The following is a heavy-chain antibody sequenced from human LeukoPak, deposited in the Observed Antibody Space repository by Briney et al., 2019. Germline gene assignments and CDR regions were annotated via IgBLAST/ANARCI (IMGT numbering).Heavy chain of an antibody. D-gene: IGHD3-22*01. CDR2: ISWNSGSI. V-gene: IGHV3-9*01. Sequence: GGSLRLSCAASGFTFDGYAMHWVRQAPGKGLEWVSGISWNSGSIGYADSVKGRFTISRDNAKNSLYLQMNSLRAEDTALYYCATEPADSSGYYFDYWGQGTLVTVSS. J-gene: IGHJ4*02. CDR1: GFTFDGYA. CDR3: ATEPADSSGYYFDY.